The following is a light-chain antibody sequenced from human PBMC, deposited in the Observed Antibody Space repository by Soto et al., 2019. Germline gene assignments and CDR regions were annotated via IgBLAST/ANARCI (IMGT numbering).Light chain of an antibody. Sequence: DIQMTQSPSTLSASVGDRVTITCRASQSISTWLAWYQQKPGKAPKLLIYDASSLESGVSSRFSGSGSGTEFTLTIGSLQPDDFATYYCQHYNTHSPPCTFGQGTKLEIK. CDR2: DAS. CDR3: QHYNTHSPPCT. CDR1: QSISTW. J-gene: IGKJ2*02. V-gene: IGKV1-5*01.